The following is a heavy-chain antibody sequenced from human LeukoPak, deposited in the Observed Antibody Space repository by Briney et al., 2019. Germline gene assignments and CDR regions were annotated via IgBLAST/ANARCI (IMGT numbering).Heavy chain of an antibody. D-gene: IGHD5-18*01. V-gene: IGHV3-30*04. CDR1: GFTFSSYA. CDR3: ARDLSYGYDDY. CDR2: MSYDGSNK. Sequence: GRSLRLSCAASGFTFSSYAMHWVRQAPGKGLEWVAVMSYDGSNKYYADSVKGRFTISRDNPKNTLYLQMNSLRAEDTAVYYCARDLSYGYDDYWGQGTLVTVSS. J-gene: IGHJ4*02.